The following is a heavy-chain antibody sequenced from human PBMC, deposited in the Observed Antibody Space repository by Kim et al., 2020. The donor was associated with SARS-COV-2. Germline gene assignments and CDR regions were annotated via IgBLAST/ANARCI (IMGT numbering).Heavy chain of an antibody. J-gene: IGHJ4*02. CDR3: ARARDYSGSGSPNVDDY. CDR2: ISSGSSYI. V-gene: IGHV3-21*01. Sequence: GGSLRLSCAASGFTFSSYSMNWVRQAPGKGLEWVTSISSGSSYIYYADSVKGRFTISRDNAKNSLYLQMNSLRAEDTAVYYCARARDYSGSGSPNVDDYWGQGTLVTVSS. D-gene: IGHD3-10*01. CDR1: GFTFSSYS.